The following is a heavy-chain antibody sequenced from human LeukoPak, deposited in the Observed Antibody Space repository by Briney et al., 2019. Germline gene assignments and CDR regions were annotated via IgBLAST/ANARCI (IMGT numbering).Heavy chain of an antibody. Sequence: SETLSLTCTVSGGSTSSYYWSWIRQPPGKGLERIGYIYDSGSTIYNPSLRSRVTISVDTSKKQFSLNLSSVTAADTAIYYCARYSYGGYYFDYWGQGTLVTVSS. CDR3: ARYSYGGYYFDY. V-gene: IGHV4-59*01. CDR2: IYDSGST. D-gene: IGHD5-18*01. J-gene: IGHJ4*02. CDR1: GGSTSSYY.